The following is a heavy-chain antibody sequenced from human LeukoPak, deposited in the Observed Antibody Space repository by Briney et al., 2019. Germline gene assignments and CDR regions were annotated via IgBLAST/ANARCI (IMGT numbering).Heavy chain of an antibody. J-gene: IGHJ5*02. Sequence: SETLSLTCSVSGGSISSGFYSWGWIRQPPGKGLEWIGSIFKTGSTYNPSLKSRVTISVDTSKNQLSLKLSSVTAADTAVYFCARHPTGFPNWFDPWGQGTLVTVSS. D-gene: IGHD3-10*01. CDR2: IFKTGST. V-gene: IGHV4-39*01. CDR1: GGSISSGFYS. CDR3: ARHPTGFPNWFDP.